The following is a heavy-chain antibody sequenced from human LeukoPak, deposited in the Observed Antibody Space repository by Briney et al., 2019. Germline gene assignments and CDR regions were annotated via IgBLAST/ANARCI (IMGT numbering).Heavy chain of an antibody. CDR2: ISTDGNDK. CDR1: GFTFSGYA. CDR3: AKDKSVSADYYFDY. D-gene: IGHD5/OR15-5a*01. J-gene: IGHJ4*02. V-gene: IGHV3-30*04. Sequence: GGSLRLSCAASGFTFSGYAMHWVRQAPGKGLEWLTVISTDGNDKHYADSVKGRFTVSRDNSKNTLFLQMNNLRTEDTAVYYCAKDKSVSADYYFDYWGQGTLVTVSS.